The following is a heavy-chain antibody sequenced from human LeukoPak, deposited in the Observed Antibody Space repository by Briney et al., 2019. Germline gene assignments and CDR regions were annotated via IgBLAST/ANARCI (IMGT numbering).Heavy chain of an antibody. D-gene: IGHD2-2*01. Sequence: ASVKVSCKASGYTFTGYYMHWVRQAPGQGLEWMGWINPNSGGTNYAQKFQGRVTMTRDTSISTAYMELSGLRSDDTAVYYCARVRRYCSSTSCPRDFQHWGQGTLVTVSS. V-gene: IGHV1-2*02. CDR2: INPNSGGT. CDR3: ARVRRYCSSTSCPRDFQH. CDR1: GYTFTGYY. J-gene: IGHJ1*01.